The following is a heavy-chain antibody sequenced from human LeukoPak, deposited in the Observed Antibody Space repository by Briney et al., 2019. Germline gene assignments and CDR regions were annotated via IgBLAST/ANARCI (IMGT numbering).Heavy chain of an antibody. CDR3: ARDDRLWGGNPNMDV. CDR2: IIPIFGPA. D-gene: IGHD4-23*01. CDR1: GGTFSSYA. J-gene: IGHJ6*03. V-gene: IGHV1-69*05. Sequence: SVKVSCKASGGTFSSYAISWVRQAPGQGLEWRGRIIPIFGPANYPQNFQGRVTISTDKSTTTVYMELSSLRFDDTAVYYCARDDRLWGGNPNMDVWGKGTTVAVS.